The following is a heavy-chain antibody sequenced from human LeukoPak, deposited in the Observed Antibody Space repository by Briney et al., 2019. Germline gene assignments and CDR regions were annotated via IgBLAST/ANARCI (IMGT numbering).Heavy chain of an antibody. D-gene: IGHD3-3*01. Sequence: AGGSLRLSCAASGFTFSSYAMHWVRQAPGKGLEWVAVISYDGSNKYYADSVKGRFTISRDNSKNTLYLQMNSLRAEDTAVYYCARRSGLGPRYALFDYWGQGTLVTVSS. CDR2: ISYDGSNK. V-gene: IGHV3-30-3*01. CDR3: ARRSGLGPRYALFDY. J-gene: IGHJ4*02. CDR1: GFTFSSYA.